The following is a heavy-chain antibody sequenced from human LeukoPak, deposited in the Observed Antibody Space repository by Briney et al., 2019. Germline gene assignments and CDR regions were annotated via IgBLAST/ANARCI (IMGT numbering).Heavy chain of an antibody. V-gene: IGHV3-53*05. CDR3: ARNWFDP. Sequence: GRSLRLPCAASGFTVSSDYMSWVRRAPGKGLEWGSVIYSGGSTYYADSVKGRFTISRDKPKNTVYLQMNSLRFEDTAMYYCARNWFDPWGQGTLVTVSS. CDR1: GFTVSSDY. J-gene: IGHJ5*02. CDR2: IYSGGST.